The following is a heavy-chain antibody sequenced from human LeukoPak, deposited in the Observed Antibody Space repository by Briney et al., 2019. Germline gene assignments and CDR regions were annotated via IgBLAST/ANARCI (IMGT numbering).Heavy chain of an antibody. CDR1: GFIFSSDW. J-gene: IGHJ4*02. Sequence: GGSLRLSCAASGFIFSSDWMNWVRQAPGKGLEWVANIKQDGSEKYYVVSVKGRFTISRDNAKNSLYLQMNSLRADDTAVYYCARGLRWPDFGGQGTLVTASS. D-gene: IGHD4-23*01. V-gene: IGHV3-7*03. CDR3: ARGLRWPDF. CDR2: IKQDGSEK.